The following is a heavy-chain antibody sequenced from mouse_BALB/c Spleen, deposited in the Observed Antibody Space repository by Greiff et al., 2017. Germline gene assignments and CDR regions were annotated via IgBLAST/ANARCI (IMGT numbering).Heavy chain of an antibody. CDR1: GYTFTSYW. V-gene: IGHV1S127*01. CDR2: IDPSDSYT. CDR3: TRQDEGFAY. Sequence: QVQLQQPGAELVKPGSSVKMSCKASGYTFTSYWMHWVKQRPGQGLEWIGVIDPSDSYTSYNQKFKGKATLTVDTSSSTAYMQLSSLTSEDSAVYYCTRQDEGFAYWGQGTLVTVAA. J-gene: IGHJ3*01.